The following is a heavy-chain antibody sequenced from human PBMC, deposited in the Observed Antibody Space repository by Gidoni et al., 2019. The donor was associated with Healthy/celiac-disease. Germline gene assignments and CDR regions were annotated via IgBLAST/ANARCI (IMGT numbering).Heavy chain of an antibody. J-gene: IGHJ4*02. CDR1: GFPFSSYA. D-gene: IGHD5-12*01. Sequence: QVQLVESGGGVVQPGRSLRLSCAASGFPFSSYAMHWVRQAPGKGLVWVAVISYDGSNKYYADSVKGRFTISRDNSKNTLYLQMNSLRAEDTAVYYCARDDRVIVATSGLDYWGQGTLVTVSS. CDR2: ISYDGSNK. CDR3: ARDDRVIVATSGLDY. V-gene: IGHV3-30-3*01.